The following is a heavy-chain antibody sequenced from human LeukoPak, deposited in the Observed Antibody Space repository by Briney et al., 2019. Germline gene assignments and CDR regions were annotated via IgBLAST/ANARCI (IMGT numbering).Heavy chain of an antibody. CDR3: ARGTRGGYSSSWIVY. D-gene: IGHD6-13*01. CDR1: GFTFSSYS. J-gene: IGHJ4*02. Sequence: PGGSLRLSCAASGFTFSSYSMNWVRQAPGKGLEWVSSISRSSSYIYYTDSVKGRFTISRDNAKNSLYLQINSLRAEDTAVYYCARGTRGGYSSSWIVYWGQGTLVTVSS. CDR2: ISRSSSYI. V-gene: IGHV3-21*01.